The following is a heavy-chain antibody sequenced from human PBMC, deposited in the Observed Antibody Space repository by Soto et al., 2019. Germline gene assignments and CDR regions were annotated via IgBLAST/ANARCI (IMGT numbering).Heavy chain of an antibody. J-gene: IGHJ5*02. Sequence: GASVKVSCKASGYTFTSYGISWVRQAPGQGLEWMGWISAYNGNTNYAQKLQGRVTMTTDTSTSTAYMELRSLRSDDTAVYYCARGVVVVPAAIYNWFDPWGQGTLVTVSS. D-gene: IGHD2-2*01. V-gene: IGHV1-18*01. CDR2: ISAYNGNT. CDR1: GYTFTSYG. CDR3: ARGVVVVPAAIYNWFDP.